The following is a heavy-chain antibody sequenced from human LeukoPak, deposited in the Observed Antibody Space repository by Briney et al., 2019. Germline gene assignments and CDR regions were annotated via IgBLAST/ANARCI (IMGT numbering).Heavy chain of an antibody. D-gene: IGHD1-26*01. CDR2: LYGGGTT. Sequence: GGSLRVSCADSGFTVSSTYMSWVRQAPGKGLERVSTLYGGGTTYYADSVKGRFTISRDKSKNTLYLQMNTLRVEDTATYYCVTGFRQWELLNHWGQGTLVTVSS. V-gene: IGHV3-53*01. J-gene: IGHJ4*02. CDR1: GFTVSSTY. CDR3: VTGFRQWELLNH.